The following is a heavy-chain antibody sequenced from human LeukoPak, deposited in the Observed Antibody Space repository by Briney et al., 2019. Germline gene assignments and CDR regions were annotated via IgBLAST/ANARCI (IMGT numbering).Heavy chain of an antibody. J-gene: IGHJ4*02. CDR1: GYTFTSYD. CDR3: ARVGYSYGSYYFDY. CDR2: MNPNSGNT. D-gene: IGHD5-18*01. Sequence: ASVKVSCKASGYTFTSYDINWVRQATGKGPEWMGWMNPNSGNTGYAQKFQGRVTITRNTSISTAYMELSSLRSEDTAVYYCARVGYSYGSYYFDYWGQGTLVTVSS. V-gene: IGHV1-8*03.